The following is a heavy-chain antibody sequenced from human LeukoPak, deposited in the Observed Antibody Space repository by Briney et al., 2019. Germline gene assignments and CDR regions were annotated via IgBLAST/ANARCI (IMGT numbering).Heavy chain of an antibody. Sequence: PSQTLSLTCTVSGGSISSGGYYWSWIRQHPGKGLEWIGYIYYSGSTYYNPSLKSRVTISVGTSKNQFSLKLSSVTAADTAVYYCARSTTVLTGYFDYWGQGTLITVSS. V-gene: IGHV4-31*03. D-gene: IGHD4-23*01. CDR2: IYYSGST. CDR1: GGSISSGGYY. CDR3: ARSTTVLTGYFDY. J-gene: IGHJ4*02.